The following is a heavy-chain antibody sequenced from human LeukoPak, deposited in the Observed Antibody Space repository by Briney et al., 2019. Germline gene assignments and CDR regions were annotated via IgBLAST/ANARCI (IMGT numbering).Heavy chain of an antibody. V-gene: IGHV4-59*11. CDR2: IYYSGST. J-gene: IGHJ6*03. CDR1: GGSISSHY. CDR3: ARCWGRTYYYMDV. Sequence: SETLSLTCTVSGGSISSHYRSWIRQPPGKGLEWIGYIYYSGSTNYNPSLKSRVTISVDTSKNQFSLKLSSVTAADTAVYYCARCWGRTYYYMDVWGKGTTVTVSS. D-gene: IGHD7-27*01.